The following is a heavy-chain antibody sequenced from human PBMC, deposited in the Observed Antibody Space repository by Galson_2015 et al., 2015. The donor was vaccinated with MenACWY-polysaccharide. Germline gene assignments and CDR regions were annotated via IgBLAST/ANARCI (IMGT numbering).Heavy chain of an antibody. CDR3: ARGGKYYYDSRCYLNWFDP. CDR1: GYSFSSYD. Sequence: SVKVSCKASGYSFSSYDINWVRQTPGQGLEWMGWMNPNSGNTGYAQKFQGRVTMTRNTSIRIAYMELSSLRSEDTAVYYCARGGKYYYDSRCYLNWFDPSDQATLGTVSS. D-gene: IGHD3-22*01. V-gene: IGHV1-8*01. J-gene: IGHJ5*02. CDR2: MNPNSGNT.